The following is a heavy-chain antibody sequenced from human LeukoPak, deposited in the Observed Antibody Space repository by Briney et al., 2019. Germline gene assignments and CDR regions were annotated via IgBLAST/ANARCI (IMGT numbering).Heavy chain of an antibody. Sequence: GGSLRLSCAASGFTFSSYNMNWVRQAPGKGPEWVSSITSSSSYIYYADSVKGRFTISRDNAKNSLYLQMNSLKSEDTAVYYCTRVAGVRGVRYFYYMDVWGKGTTVTISS. D-gene: IGHD3-10*01. CDR3: TRVAGVRGVRYFYYMDV. V-gene: IGHV3-21*03. CDR1: GFTFSSYN. J-gene: IGHJ6*03. CDR2: ITSSSSYI.